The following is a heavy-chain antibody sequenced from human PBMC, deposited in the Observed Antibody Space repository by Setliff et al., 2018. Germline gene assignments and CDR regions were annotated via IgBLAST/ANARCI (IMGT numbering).Heavy chain of an antibody. CDR3: ARLDGFVINGYYSTSYYYYMDV. Sequence: GGSLRLSCAVSGFTFSTHSMSLVRQAPGKGLEWVSYISSSSESIYYAESVKGRFTISRDNAKNSLSLQMNSLRAEDTAVYYCARLDGFVINGYYSTSYYYYMDVWGKGTTVTVSS. CDR1: GFTFSTHS. V-gene: IGHV3-48*01. J-gene: IGHJ6*03. D-gene: IGHD3-22*01. CDR2: ISSSSESI.